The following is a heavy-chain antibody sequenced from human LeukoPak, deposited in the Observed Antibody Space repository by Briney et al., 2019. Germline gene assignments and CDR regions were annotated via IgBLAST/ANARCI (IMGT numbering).Heavy chain of an antibody. CDR1: GFTFTSSA. J-gene: IGHJ4*02. CDR2: IVVGSGNT. D-gene: IGHD2-15*01. Sequence: GTSVKVSCKASGFTFTSSAVQWVRQARGQRLEWIGWIVVGSGNTNYAQKFQERVTITRDMSTSTAYMELSSLRSEDTAVYYCARGYCSGGSCYKFDYWGQGTLVTVSS. V-gene: IGHV1-58*01. CDR3: ARGYCSGGSCYKFDY.